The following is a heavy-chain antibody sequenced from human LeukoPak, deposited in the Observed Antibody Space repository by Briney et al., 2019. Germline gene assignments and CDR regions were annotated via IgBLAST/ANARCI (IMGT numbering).Heavy chain of an antibody. J-gene: IGHJ4*02. Sequence: PSETLSLTCTVSGYSISSGYYWGWIRQPPGKGLEWIASIFHDGDTYYNPSLKSRVTISVDTSKNQFSLKLSSVTASDTAFYYCSRDGMQLWSSDYWGQGTLVTVSS. V-gene: IGHV4-38-2*02. D-gene: IGHD5-18*01. CDR3: SRDGMQLWSSDY. CDR1: GYSISSGYY. CDR2: IFHDGDT.